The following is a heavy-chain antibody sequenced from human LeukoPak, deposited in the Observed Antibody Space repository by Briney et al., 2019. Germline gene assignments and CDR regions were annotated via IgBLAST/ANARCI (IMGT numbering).Heavy chain of an antibody. CDR1: GFTFSSYA. CDR3: AKGMGVQSSGWKSDY. V-gene: IGHV3-23*01. J-gene: IGHJ4*02. D-gene: IGHD6-19*01. Sequence: GGSLRLSCAASGFTFSSYAMSWVRQAPGKGLEWVSGVSGSGGSTYYADAVKGRFTISRDNSKNTLYLQMSSLRDDDTALYYCAKGMGVQSSGWKSDYWGQGTLVTVSS. CDR2: VSGSGGST.